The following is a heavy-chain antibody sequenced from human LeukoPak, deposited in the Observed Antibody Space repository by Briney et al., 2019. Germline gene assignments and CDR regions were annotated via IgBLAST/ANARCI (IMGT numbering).Heavy chain of an antibody. CDR1: GFMFSSFG. D-gene: IGHD2-2*01. CDR3: AKDQGQAVVPRRFDN. V-gene: IGHV3-23*01. CDR2: IYYSGGNT. J-gene: IGHJ4*02. Sequence: PGGSLRLSCAASGFMFSSFGMSWVRQAPGKGLEWVSTIYYSGGNTYSADSVKGRFTISRDNAKNTLYLQMNSLRAEDTAVYYCAKDQGQAVVPRRFDNWGQGTLVTVSS.